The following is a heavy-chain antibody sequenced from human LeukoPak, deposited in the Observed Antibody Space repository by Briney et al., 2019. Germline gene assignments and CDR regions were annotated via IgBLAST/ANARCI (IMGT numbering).Heavy chain of an antibody. CDR2: VYYSGST. V-gene: IGHV4-39*07. CDR3: ARATHWYGGNSVYAFDI. CDR1: GGSISSSSYN. J-gene: IGHJ3*02. Sequence: SETLSLTCTVSGGSISSSSYNWGWIRQPPGKGLEWIGSVYYSGSTYYNPSLKSRVTMSVDTSKNQFSLKLSSVTAADTAVYYCARATHWYGGNSVYAFDIWGQGTMVTVSS. D-gene: IGHD4-23*01.